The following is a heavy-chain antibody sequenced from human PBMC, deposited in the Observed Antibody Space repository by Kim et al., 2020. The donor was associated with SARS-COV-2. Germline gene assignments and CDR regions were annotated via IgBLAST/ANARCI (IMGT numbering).Heavy chain of an antibody. V-gene: IGHV3-30*04. J-gene: IGHJ4*02. D-gene: IGHD3-22*01. Sequence: GGSLRLSCAASGFTFSSYAMHWVRQAPGKGLEWVAVISYDGSNKYYADSVKGRFTISRDNSKNTLYLKMNSLRAEDTAVYYCASERDYYDSSGYSPVDYWGQGTLVTVSS. CDR2: ISYDGSNK. CDR3: ASERDYYDSSGYSPVDY. CDR1: GFTFSSYA.